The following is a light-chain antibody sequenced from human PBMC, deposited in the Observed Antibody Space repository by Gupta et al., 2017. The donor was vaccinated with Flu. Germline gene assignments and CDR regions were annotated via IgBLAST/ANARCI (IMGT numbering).Light chain of an antibody. CDR1: QSISGW. CDR2: KAS. V-gene: IGKV1-5*03. CDR3: KQYSRYPLT. J-gene: IGKJ5*01. Sequence: PPTVSASVEVMVTITCRASQSISGWLAWYQLKPGKAPKLLIYKASSVHSGVPSRFSGSGSGTEFTLTITSLQPDDFATYSCKQYSRYPLTFGQGTRLE.